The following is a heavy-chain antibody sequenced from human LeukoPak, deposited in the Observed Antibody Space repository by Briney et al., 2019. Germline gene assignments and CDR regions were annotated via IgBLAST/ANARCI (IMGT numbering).Heavy chain of an antibody. CDR3: ARAATYYGSGSYLFDP. D-gene: IGHD3-10*01. J-gene: IGHJ5*02. CDR1: GFTSSSFW. V-gene: IGHV3-74*01. Sequence: GGSLRLACAASGFTSSSFWMHWVRQAPGKGLVWVSRINSDGSSTSYADSVKGRFTISRDNAKNTLYLQMNSLRVEDTAVYYCARAATYYGSGSYLFDPWGQGTLVTVSS. CDR2: INSDGSST.